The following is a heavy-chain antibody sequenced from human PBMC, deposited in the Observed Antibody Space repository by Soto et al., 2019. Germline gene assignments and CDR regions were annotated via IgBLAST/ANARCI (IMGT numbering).Heavy chain of an antibody. CDR3: ARLEYSSGWFDY. CDR2: IYYSGST. V-gene: IGHV4-59*08. J-gene: IGHJ4*02. D-gene: IGHD6-19*01. CDR1: GGSISSYY. Sequence: SETLSLTCTVSGGSISSYYWSWIRQPPGKGLEWIGYIYYSGSTNYNPSLKSRVTISVDTSKNQFSLKLSSVTAADTAVYYCARLEYSSGWFDYWGQGTLVTVSS.